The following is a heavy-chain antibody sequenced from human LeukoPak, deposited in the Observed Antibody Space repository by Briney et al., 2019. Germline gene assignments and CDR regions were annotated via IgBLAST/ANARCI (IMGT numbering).Heavy chain of an antibody. CDR2: IIPVFGTA. D-gene: IGHD2-15*01. V-gene: IGHV1-69*13. CDR1: GGTFSSYA. Sequence: SVKVSCKASGGTFSSYAISWVRQAPGQGLEWMGGIIPVFGTANYAQKFQGRVTITADESTSTAYMELSSLRSEDTAVYYCARDGTRYCSGGSCPGLDPWGQGTLVTVSS. J-gene: IGHJ5*02. CDR3: ARDGTRYCSGGSCPGLDP.